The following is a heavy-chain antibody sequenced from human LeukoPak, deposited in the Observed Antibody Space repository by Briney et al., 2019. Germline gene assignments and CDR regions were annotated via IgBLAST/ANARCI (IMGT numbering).Heavy chain of an antibody. Sequence: SETLSLTCTVSGGSICSYYWSWIRQPPREGPGWIGYIYYSGSTNYNPSLKSRVTISVDTSKKQFSLKVSSVTAADTAVYYCARLQQYYYRRVFDYWGQGTLVTVSS. CDR1: GGSICSYY. CDR3: ARLQQYYYRRVFDY. D-gene: IGHD3-22*01. CDR2: IYYSGST. J-gene: IGHJ4*02. V-gene: IGHV4-59*08.